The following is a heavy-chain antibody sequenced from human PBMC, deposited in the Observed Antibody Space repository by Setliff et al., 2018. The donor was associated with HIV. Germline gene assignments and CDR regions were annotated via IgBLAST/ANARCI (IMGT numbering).Heavy chain of an antibody. CDR3: ARGSPTGGGLFDY. CDR1: GYTFTSYG. V-gene: IGHV1-8*02. CDR2: INPSDNRT. J-gene: IGHJ4*02. D-gene: IGHD7-27*01. Sequence: ASVKVSCKASGYTFTSYGISWVRQAPGQGLEWMGIINPSDNRTYYAQKFQGRVTMTRNTSISTAYMELSSLRSEDTAVYYCARGSPTGGGLFDYWGQGTLVTVSS.